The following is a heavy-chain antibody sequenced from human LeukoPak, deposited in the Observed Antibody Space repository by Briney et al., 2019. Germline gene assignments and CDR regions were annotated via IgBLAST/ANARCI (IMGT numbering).Heavy chain of an antibody. CDR3: AKGRYTYTD. CDR2: LTNSGGTT. CDR1: GFTLSSYV. V-gene: IGHV3-23*01. J-gene: IGHJ4*02. D-gene: IGHD5-18*01. Sequence: GGSLRLSCSASGFTLSSYVMSWVRQAPGKGLEWVSTLTNSGGTTYYADSVKGRFTISRDNSKNTLYLQMNSLRDEDTAVYYCAKGRYTYTDWGQGALVTVSS.